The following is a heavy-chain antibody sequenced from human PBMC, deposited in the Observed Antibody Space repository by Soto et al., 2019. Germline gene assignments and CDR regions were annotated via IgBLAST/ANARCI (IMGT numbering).Heavy chain of an antibody. CDR2: ISAYNGNT. CDR1: GYTFTSYG. CDR3: ARDPGPTSCYACASGMYV. V-gene: IGHV1-18*01. J-gene: IGHJ6*02. D-gene: IGHD2-2*01. Sequence: ASVKVSCKASGYTFTSYGISWVRQAPGQGLEWMGWISAYNGNTNYAQKLQGRVTMTTDTSTSTAYMELRSLRSDDTAVYYCARDPGPTSCYACASGMYVWGQGTTVTVSS.